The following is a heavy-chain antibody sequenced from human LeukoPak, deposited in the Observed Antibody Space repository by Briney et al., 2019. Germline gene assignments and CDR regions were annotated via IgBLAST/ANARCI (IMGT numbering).Heavy chain of an antibody. V-gene: IGHV3-11*03. Sequence: GGSLRLSCAASGFTFRSYAMSWVRQAPGKGLEWVSYISSSSSYTNYADSVKGRFTISRDNAKNSLYLQMNSLRADDTAVYYCARSGSHDYWGQGTLVTVSS. CDR2: ISSSSSYT. J-gene: IGHJ4*02. CDR1: GFTFRSYA. CDR3: ARSGSHDY. D-gene: IGHD1-26*01.